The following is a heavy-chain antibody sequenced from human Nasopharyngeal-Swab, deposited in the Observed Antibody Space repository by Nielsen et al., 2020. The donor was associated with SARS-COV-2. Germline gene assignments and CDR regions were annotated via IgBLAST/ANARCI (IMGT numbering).Heavy chain of an antibody. Sequence: WIRQPPGKGLEWIGEINHSGSTNCNPSLKSRVIISVDTSKNQFSLKLSSVTAADTAVYYCARGAPRGGYDFSLYYYYYYGVDVWGQGTTVTVSS. CDR2: INHSGST. D-gene: IGHD5-12*01. V-gene: IGHV4-34*01. J-gene: IGHJ6*02. CDR3: ARGAPRGGYDFSLYYYYYYGVDV.